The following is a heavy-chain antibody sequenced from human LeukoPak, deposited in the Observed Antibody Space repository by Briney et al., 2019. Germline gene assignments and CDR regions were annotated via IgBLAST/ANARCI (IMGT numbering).Heavy chain of an antibody. CDR1: GGSISSGSYY. J-gene: IGHJ4*02. D-gene: IGHD4-17*01. V-gene: IGHV4-39*01. CDR2: IYYSGNT. CDR3: ARGGLTTVRSGVDY. Sequence: PSETLSLTCTVSGGSISSGSYYWGWIRQPPGKGLEWIGTIYYSGNTYYNPSLKSRVTMSVDTSKNQFSLKLSSVTAADTAVYYCARGGLTTVRSGVDYWGQGTLATVSS.